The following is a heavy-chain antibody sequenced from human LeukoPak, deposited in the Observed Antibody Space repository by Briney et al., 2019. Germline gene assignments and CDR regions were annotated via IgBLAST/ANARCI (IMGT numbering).Heavy chain of an antibody. D-gene: IGHD4-17*01. CDR3: AGADYGDNGDFDY. CDR1: GFTFSDYY. Sequence: GGSLRLCCAASGFTFSDYYMSWIRQAPGKGLEWVSYISSSGSTIYYADSVKGRFTIFRDNAKNSLYLQMNSLRAEDTAVYYCAGADYGDNGDFDYWGQGTLVTVSS. J-gene: IGHJ4*02. V-gene: IGHV3-11*01. CDR2: ISSSGSTI.